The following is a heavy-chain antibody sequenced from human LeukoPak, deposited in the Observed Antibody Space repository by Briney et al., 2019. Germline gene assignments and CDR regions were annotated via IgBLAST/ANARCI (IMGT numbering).Heavy chain of an antibody. CDR2: INHSGST. D-gene: IGHD2-2*02. J-gene: IGHJ4*02. V-gene: IGHV4-34*01. CDR3: ARWGNVAAAIGLENYYFDY. Sequence: SETLSLTCTVYVGSFSGYYWSCIRQPPGKGLEWIGDINHSGSTIYNPSLKSRVTISVDTSKNQYSLMLSSVTAANTAVYCCARWGNVAAAIGLENYYFDYWGQGTLVTVSS. CDR1: VGSFSGYY.